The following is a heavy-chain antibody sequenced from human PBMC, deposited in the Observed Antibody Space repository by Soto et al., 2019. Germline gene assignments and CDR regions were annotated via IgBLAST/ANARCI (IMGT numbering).Heavy chain of an antibody. V-gene: IGHV3-33*01. CDR3: ARDAEWFGVAKTRNYYYYGMDV. D-gene: IGHD3-10*01. CDR2: IWYDGSNK. Sequence: QVQLVESGGGVFQPGRSLRLSCAASGFTFSSYGMHWVRQAPGKGLEWVAVIWYDGSNKYYADSVKGRFTISRDNSKNTLYLQMNSVRAEDTAVYYCARDAEWFGVAKTRNYYYYGMDVWGQGTTVTVSS. CDR1: GFTFSSYG. J-gene: IGHJ6*02.